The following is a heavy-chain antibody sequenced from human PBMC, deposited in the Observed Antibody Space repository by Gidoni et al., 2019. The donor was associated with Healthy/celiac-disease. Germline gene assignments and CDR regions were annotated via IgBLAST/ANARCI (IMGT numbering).Heavy chain of an antibody. Sequence: EVQLVESGGGLVQPGGSLRLSCAASGFPFSSYEMNWVRQAPGKGLEWVSYISSSGSTIYYADSVKGRFTISRDNAKNSLYLQMNSLRAEDTAVYYCAGLRVGWQWLVSDAFDIWGQGTMVTVSS. J-gene: IGHJ3*02. D-gene: IGHD6-19*01. CDR3: AGLRVGWQWLVSDAFDI. V-gene: IGHV3-48*03. CDR2: ISSSGSTI. CDR1: GFPFSSYE.